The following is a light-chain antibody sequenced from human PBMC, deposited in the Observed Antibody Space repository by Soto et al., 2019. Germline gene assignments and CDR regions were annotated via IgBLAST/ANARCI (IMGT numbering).Light chain of an antibody. CDR3: GSSTTSSTWV. CDR1: SSDVGGYNY. Sequence: QSVLTQPASVSGSPGQSITISCTGTSSDVGGYNYVSWYQQHPGKAPKLMIYEVTNLPSGVSDRFSGSKSGNTASLTISGLQAEDEAAYYCGSSTTSSTWVFGGGTKLTVL. V-gene: IGLV2-14*01. J-gene: IGLJ3*02. CDR2: EVT.